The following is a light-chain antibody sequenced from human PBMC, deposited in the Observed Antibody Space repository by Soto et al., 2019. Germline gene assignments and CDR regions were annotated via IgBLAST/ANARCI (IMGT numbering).Light chain of an antibody. J-gene: IGKJ4*01. V-gene: IGKV3-15*01. CDR1: QSVSSD. CDR3: QQYNNWPLT. Sequence: EIVMTQSPATLSVSPGERATLSCRASQSVSSDLAWYQRTPGQAPRLLIYATSTRATGIPARFSGSGSGTEFTLTISSLQSEDFAIYYCQQYNNWPLTFGGGTKVEIK. CDR2: ATS.